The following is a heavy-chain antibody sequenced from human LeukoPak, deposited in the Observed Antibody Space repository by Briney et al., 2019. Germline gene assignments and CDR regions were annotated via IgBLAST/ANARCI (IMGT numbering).Heavy chain of an antibody. V-gene: IGHV1-2*02. D-gene: IGHD6-13*01. Sequence: GASVKVSCKASGYTFTSYYMHWVRQAPGQGLEWMGWINPNSGGTNYAQKFQGRVTMTRDTSISTAYMELSSLRSDDTAMYYCAGEEIASAGTSNFDYWGQGTLVTVSS. CDR2: INPNSGGT. CDR3: AGEEIASAGTSNFDY. J-gene: IGHJ4*02. CDR1: GYTFTSYY.